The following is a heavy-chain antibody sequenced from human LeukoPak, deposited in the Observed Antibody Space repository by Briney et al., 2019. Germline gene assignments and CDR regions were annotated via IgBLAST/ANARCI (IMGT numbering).Heavy chain of an antibody. CDR1: GGSVDSSYY. V-gene: IGHV4-4*02. CDR2: IYHSGST. D-gene: IGHD2-21*02. CDR3: AREVVVTDPHFDY. Sequence: PSETLSLTCTVSGGSVDSSYYWAWVRQPPGKGLEWIGEIYHSGSTNYNPSLKSRVTISVDKSKNQFSLKLSSVTAADTAVYYCAREVVVTDPHFDYWGQGTLVTVSS. J-gene: IGHJ4*02.